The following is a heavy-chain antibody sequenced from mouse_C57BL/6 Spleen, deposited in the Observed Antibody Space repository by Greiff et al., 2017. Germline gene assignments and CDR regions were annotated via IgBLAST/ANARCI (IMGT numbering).Heavy chain of an antibody. CDR2: IHPNSGST. Sequence: VQLQQPGAELVKPGASVKLSCKASGYTFTSYWMHWVKQRPGQGLEWIGMIHPNSGSTNYNEKFKSKATLPVDTSSSTDYMQLSSLTSEDAAVDCCASYGYFVWFADWGQGTLVTVSA. CDR1: GYTFTSYW. J-gene: IGHJ3*01. V-gene: IGHV1-64*01. CDR3: ASYGYFVWFAD. D-gene: IGHD2-2*01.